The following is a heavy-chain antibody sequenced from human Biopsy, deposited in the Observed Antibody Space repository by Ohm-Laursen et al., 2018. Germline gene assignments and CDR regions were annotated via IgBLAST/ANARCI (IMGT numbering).Heavy chain of an antibody. J-gene: IGHJ4*02. CDR2: VNPNSGAT. CDR3: ARDRMTDVFGGPTRTDVFDS. D-gene: IGHD3-10*01. CDR1: GYTFNDYY. Sequence: SVKVSSKASGYTFNDYYIHWVRQSPGQGLEWMGWVNPNSGATNSAEKFRGRVTLTRDTSISAVYIELRRLKSDDAAVYFCARDRMTDVFGGPTRTDVFDSWGQGTPVTVSS. V-gene: IGHV1-2*02.